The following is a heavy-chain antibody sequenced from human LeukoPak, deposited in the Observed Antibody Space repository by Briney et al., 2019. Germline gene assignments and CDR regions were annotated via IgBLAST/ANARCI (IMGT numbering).Heavy chain of an antibody. CDR1: GGSISSSTYY. CDR3: ARGGTNLDY. CDR2: IYYGGST. J-gene: IGHJ4*02. V-gene: IGHV4-39*07. D-gene: IGHD1-1*01. Sequence: SETLSLTCTVSGGSISSSTYYWGWVRQPPGKGLEWIGSIYYGGSTYYNSSLKSRVTISVDISKNQFSLKVSSVTAADTAVYYCARGGTNLDYWGQGTQVTVSS.